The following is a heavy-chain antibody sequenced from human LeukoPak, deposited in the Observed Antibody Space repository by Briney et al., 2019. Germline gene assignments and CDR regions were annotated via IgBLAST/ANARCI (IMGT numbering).Heavy chain of an antibody. J-gene: IGHJ4*02. D-gene: IGHD3-22*01. CDR1: GFTFSSYA. Sequence: GGSLRLSCVGSGFTFSSYAVPWVRQAPGKGLEWLALISFDGTNKFYADSVKGRFSISRDNSKNTLFLQMNSLRPEDTAVYYCARDIWFYDHSGYSDYWGQGTLVSVSS. CDR3: ARDIWFYDHSGYSDY. CDR2: ISFDGTNK. V-gene: IGHV3-30-3*01.